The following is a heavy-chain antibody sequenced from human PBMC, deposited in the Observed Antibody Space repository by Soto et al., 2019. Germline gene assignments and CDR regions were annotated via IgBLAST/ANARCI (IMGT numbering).Heavy chain of an antibody. Sequence: LRRSCAASGFTFSSYGMHWVRKAPGKGLEGVAVIWYDGSNKYYADSVKGQFTISRDKSKNTLYLQMNSLRAEDTAVYYCARDFARSGMDVWGQGTMVTVSS. CDR3: ARDFARSGMDV. D-gene: IGHD6-6*01. J-gene: IGHJ6*02. CDR2: IWYDGSNK. V-gene: IGHV3-33*01. CDR1: GFTFSSYG.